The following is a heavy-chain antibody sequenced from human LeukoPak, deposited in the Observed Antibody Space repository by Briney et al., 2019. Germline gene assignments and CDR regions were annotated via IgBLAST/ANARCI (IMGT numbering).Heavy chain of an antibody. CDR2: IYSGGST. CDR3: AREITIFGVVSPGFDY. J-gene: IGHJ4*02. CDR1: GFTVSSNY. V-gene: IGHV3-66*02. Sequence: GGSLRLSCAASGFTVSSNYMSGVRQAPGKGVEWVSVIYSGGSTYYAYSVTGRFTISRDNSKNTLYLQMNSLRAEDTAVYYCAREITIFGVVSPGFDYWGQGTLVTVSS. D-gene: IGHD3-3*01.